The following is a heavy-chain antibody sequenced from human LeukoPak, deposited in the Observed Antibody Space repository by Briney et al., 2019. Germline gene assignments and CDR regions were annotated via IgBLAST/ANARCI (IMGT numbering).Heavy chain of an antibody. Sequence: PGRSLRLSCAASGFTFSSYGMHWVRQAPGKGLEWVAVISYDGSNKYYADSVKGRFTISRDNSKNTLYLQMNSLRAEDTAVYYCARDQDGYGNWFDPWGQGTLVTVSS. D-gene: IGHD5-24*01. CDR1: GFTFSSYG. J-gene: IGHJ5*02. CDR2: ISYDGSNK. CDR3: ARDQDGYGNWFDP. V-gene: IGHV3-30*03.